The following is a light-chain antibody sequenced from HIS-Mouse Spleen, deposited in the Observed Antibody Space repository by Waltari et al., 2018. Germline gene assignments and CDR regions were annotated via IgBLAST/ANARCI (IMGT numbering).Light chain of an antibody. CDR1: SSDVGGYNY. CDR3: CSYAGSYTLV. CDR2: EVS. J-gene: IGLJ2*01. V-gene: IGLV2-8*01. Sequence: QSALTQPPSASGSPGQSVTISCTGTSSDVGGYNYVSWYQQHPGKAPKLMIYEVSKRPSGVPVRFSGSKSGHTASLTVSGLQAEDEADYYCCSYAGSYTLVFGGGTKLTVL.